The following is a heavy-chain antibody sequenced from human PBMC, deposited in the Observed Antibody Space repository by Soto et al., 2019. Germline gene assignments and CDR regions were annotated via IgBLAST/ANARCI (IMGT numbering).Heavy chain of an antibody. CDR1: GYTFTSYG. J-gene: IGHJ3*02. D-gene: IGHD3-22*01. V-gene: IGHV1-18*01. Sequence: AASVKVSCKASGYTFTSYGISWVRQAPGQGLEWMGWISAYNGNTNYAQKLQGRVTMTTDTSTSTAYMELRSLRSDDTAVYYCARVFYYDSSAEDAFDIWGQGTMVTVSS. CDR2: ISAYNGNT. CDR3: ARVFYYDSSAEDAFDI.